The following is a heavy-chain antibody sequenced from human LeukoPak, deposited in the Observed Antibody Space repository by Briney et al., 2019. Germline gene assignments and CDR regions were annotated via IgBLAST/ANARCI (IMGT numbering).Heavy chain of an antibody. D-gene: IGHD4-11*01. CDR3: ARERESGGSNYLNWFDP. J-gene: IGHJ5*02. CDR2: IYTSESS. Sequence: PSETLSLTCTVSGGSTSSGSYYWSWIRQPAGKGLEWIGRIYTSESSNYNPSLKSRVTISVDTSKNQFSLKLSSVTAADTAVYYCARERESGGSNYLNWFDPWGQGTLVTVSS. V-gene: IGHV4-61*02. CDR1: GGSTSSGSYY.